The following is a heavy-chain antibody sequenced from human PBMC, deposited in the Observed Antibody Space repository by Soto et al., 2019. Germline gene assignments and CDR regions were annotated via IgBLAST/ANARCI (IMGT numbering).Heavy chain of an antibody. V-gene: IGHV1-69*01. CDR2: IIPSYTE. CDR3: ARDLRGMGFYYGMDV. Sequence: QVQLVQSGAEVKKPGSSVKVSCKASGGTFSNYAINWVRQAPGQGLEWMGGIIPSYTENYAQKFQGRVTITADESTSTAYMELSSLRSADTAVYFCARDLRGMGFYYGMDVWGQGTPVTVSS. J-gene: IGHJ6*02. D-gene: IGHD4-17*01. CDR1: GGTFSNYA.